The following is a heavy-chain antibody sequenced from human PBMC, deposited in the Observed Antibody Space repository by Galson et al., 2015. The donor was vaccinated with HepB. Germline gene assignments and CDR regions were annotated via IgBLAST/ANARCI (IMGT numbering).Heavy chain of an antibody. J-gene: IGHJ4*02. CDR1: GFTFAW. CDR2: IKSINDGGTT. V-gene: IGHV3-15*01. Sequence: SLRLSCAASGFTFAWMSWVRQAPGQGLEWVGRIKSINDGGTTDHAPPVKGRFTISRDDSKNTLYLQMNSLKTEDTAVYYCVKDLSTTVIINSNFHSWGQETLVTVSS. D-gene: IGHD3-9*01. CDR3: VKDLSTTVIINSNFHS.